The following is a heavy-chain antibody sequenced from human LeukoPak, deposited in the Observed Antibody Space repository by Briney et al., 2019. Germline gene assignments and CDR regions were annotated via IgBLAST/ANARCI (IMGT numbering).Heavy chain of an antibody. CDR3: AKSLVATAWLDP. V-gene: IGHV3-23*01. J-gene: IGHJ5*02. Sequence: PSGTLSLTCAVSGGSISSSNWWSWVRQPPGKGLEWVSSIDSSGGSTYYADSVKGRFTISRDNSKNTLYLQMDSLRADDTAVYYCAKSLVATAWLDPWGQGTLVTVSS. CDR2: IDSSGGST. CDR1: GGSISSSN. D-gene: IGHD5-12*01.